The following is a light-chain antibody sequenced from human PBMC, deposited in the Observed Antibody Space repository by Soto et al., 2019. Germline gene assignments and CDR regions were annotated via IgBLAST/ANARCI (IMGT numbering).Light chain of an antibody. V-gene: IGKV3-11*01. CDR3: QQRSNWPIT. CDR2: DAS. CDR1: QSVSSF. J-gene: IGKJ5*01. Sequence: EIVLTRSPATLYLSPRERATLSCRASQSVSSFLVLYQQKPGQAPRLIIYDASNSATGIPARFSGSGSGTDFTLTISSLEPEDSALYYCQQRSNWPITFGQGTLLEIK.